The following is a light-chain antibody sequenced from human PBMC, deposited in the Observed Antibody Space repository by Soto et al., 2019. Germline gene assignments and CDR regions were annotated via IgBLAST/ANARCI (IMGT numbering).Light chain of an antibody. CDR3: VASDDSRSIII. CDR2: KNF. CDR1: TSNIGNNY. Sequence: QSVLTQPPSASGTPGQRVTISCSGSTSNIGNNYVYWYQQYPRTAPKLLIYKNFQRPSGVPDRFSASKSGTSASLAISGLRSEDDSDYSCVASDDSRSIIIFGGGTKVTVL. J-gene: IGLJ2*01. V-gene: IGLV1-47*01.